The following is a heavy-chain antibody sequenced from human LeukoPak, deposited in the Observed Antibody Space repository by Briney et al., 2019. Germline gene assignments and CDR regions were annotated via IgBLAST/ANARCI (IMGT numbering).Heavy chain of an antibody. J-gene: IGHJ4*02. CDR3: AKVSSSWRSLDH. V-gene: IGHV3-23*01. CDR2: ISGSGTST. Sequence: QPGGSLRLSCAASGVSFSSCAMSWVHQAPGKGLEWVSAISGSGTSTYYADSVNGRFTISRDNSKNTVYLQMSRLRAEDTAVYYCAKVSSSWRSLDHWGQGTLVTVSA. D-gene: IGHD6-13*01. CDR1: GVSFSSCA.